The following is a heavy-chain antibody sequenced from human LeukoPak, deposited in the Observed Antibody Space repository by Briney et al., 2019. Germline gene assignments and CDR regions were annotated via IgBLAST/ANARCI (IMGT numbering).Heavy chain of an antibody. D-gene: IGHD3-16*02. CDR3: ARDGTYDYVWGSYRYTGTIWFDP. J-gene: IGHJ5*02. V-gene: IGHV4-4*07. Sequence: PSETLSLTCTVSGGSISSYYWSWIRQPAGKGLEWIGRIYTSGSTNYNPSLKSRVTMSVDTSKNQFSLKLSSVTAADTAVYYCARDGTYDYVWGSYRYTGTIWFDPWGQGTLVTVSS. CDR1: GGSISSYY. CDR2: IYTSGST.